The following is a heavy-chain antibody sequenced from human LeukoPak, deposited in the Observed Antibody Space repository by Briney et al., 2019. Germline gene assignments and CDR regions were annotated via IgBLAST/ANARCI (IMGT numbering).Heavy chain of an antibody. D-gene: IGHD5-18*01. CDR1: GFTVSSNY. V-gene: IGHV3-53*01. CDR3: ARAKYSHGYGY. J-gene: IGHJ4*02. Sequence: GGSLRLSCAASGFTVSSNYMSWVRQAPGKGLEWVSVIYSGGSTYYADSVKGRFTISRDNSKNTLYLQMNSLRAEDTAVYYCARAKYSHGYGYWGQGTLVTVSS. CDR2: IYSGGST.